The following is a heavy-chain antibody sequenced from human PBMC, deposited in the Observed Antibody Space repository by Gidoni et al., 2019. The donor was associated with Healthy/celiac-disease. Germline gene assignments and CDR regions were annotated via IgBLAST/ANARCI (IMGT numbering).Heavy chain of an antibody. CDR3: AGAFGGVMAYFDY. Sequence: QVQLQESGPGLVKPSETLSLTCTVSAGTISSYYWSWIRQPPGKGLEWIGYIYYSGSTNYNPPLKSRVTISVDTSKNQCSLKLSSVTAADTAVYYCAGAFGGVMAYFDYWGQGTLVTVSS. D-gene: IGHD3-16*01. J-gene: IGHJ4*02. CDR1: AGTISSYY. CDR2: IYYSGST. V-gene: IGHV4-59*01.